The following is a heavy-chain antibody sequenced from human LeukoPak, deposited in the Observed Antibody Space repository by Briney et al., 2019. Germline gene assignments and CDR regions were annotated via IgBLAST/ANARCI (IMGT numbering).Heavy chain of an antibody. CDR3: AKDSIVVVPAAIPQPSGYFDY. J-gene: IGHJ4*02. D-gene: IGHD2-2*02. Sequence: GGSLRLSCAASGFTFSSYAMSWVRQAPGKGLEWVSAISGSGGSTYYADSVKGRFTISRDNSKNTLYLQMNSLRAEDTAVYYCAKDSIVVVPAAIPQPSGYFDYWGQGTLVTVSS. V-gene: IGHV3-23*01. CDR1: GFTFSSYA. CDR2: ISGSGGST.